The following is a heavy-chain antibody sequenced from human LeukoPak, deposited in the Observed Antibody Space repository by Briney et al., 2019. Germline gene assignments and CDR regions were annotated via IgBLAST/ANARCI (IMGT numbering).Heavy chain of an antibody. V-gene: IGHV1-2*02. D-gene: IGHD6-13*01. CDR1: GYTFTGYY. CDR3: ARGVYIGYSGKLFDY. Sequence: ASVKVSCKASGYTFTGYYMHWVRQAPGQGLEWMGWINPNSGGTNYAQKFQGRVTMTRDTSISTAYMELSRLRSDDTAVYYCARGVYIGYSGKLFDYWGQGTLVTVSS. J-gene: IGHJ4*02. CDR2: INPNSGGT.